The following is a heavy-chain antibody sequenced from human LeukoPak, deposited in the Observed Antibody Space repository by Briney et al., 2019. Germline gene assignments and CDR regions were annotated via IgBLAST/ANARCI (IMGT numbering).Heavy chain of an antibody. CDR2: IWYDGSNK. CDR1: GLTFSSYG. D-gene: IGHD2-2*01. J-gene: IGHJ5*02. V-gene: IGHV3-33*01. Sequence: PGGSLRLSCAASGLTFSSYGMHWVRQAPGKGLEWVAVIWYDGSNKYYADSVKGRFTISRDNSKNTLYLQMNSLRAEDTAVYYCARDQDIVVVPAADVWFDPWGQGTLVTVSS. CDR3: ARDQDIVVVPAADVWFDP.